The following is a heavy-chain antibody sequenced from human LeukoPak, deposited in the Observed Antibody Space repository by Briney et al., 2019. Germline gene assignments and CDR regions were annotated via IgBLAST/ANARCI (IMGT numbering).Heavy chain of an antibody. Sequence: KSSETLSLTCTVSGGSVSSGSYYWSWIRQPPGKGLEWIGYIYYSGSTYYNPSLKSRITISVDTSKNQSSLKLSSVTAADTAVYYCARVGVRFWEAFDIWGQGTLVTVSS. D-gene: IGHD3-3*01. CDR1: GGSVSSGSYY. CDR3: ARVGVRFWEAFDI. CDR2: IYYSGST. J-gene: IGHJ3*02. V-gene: IGHV4-61*01.